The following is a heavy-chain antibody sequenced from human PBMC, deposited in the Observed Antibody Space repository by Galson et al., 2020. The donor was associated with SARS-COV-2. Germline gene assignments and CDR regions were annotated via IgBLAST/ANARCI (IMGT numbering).Heavy chain of an antibody. V-gene: IGHV2-5*02. D-gene: IGHD3-3*01. J-gene: IGHJ5*02. CDR3: ADRLSNYDFGRGYDRVEWLDP. CDR1: GFSLSTSGVG. Sequence: SGPTLVKPTQTLTLTCTFSGFSLSTSGVGVGWIRQPPGKALEWLALIYWDDDKRYSPSLKSRLTITKDTSKNQVVLTMTNMDPVDTATYYCADRLSNYDFGRGYDRVEWLDPWGQGTLVTVSS. CDR2: IYWDDDK.